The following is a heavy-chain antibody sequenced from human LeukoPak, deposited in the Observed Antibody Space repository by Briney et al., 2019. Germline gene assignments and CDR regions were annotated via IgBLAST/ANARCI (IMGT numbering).Heavy chain of an antibody. CDR2: IWYDGSNK. J-gene: IGHJ3*02. D-gene: IGHD5/OR15-5a*01. V-gene: IGHV3-33*01. CDR3: ARESTAPDAFDI. CDR1: GFTFSSYG. Sequence: GGSLRLSCAASGFTFSSYGMHWVRQAPGKGLEWVAVIWYDGSNKYYADSVKGRFTISRDNSKNTLYLQMNSLRAEDTAVYYCARESTAPDAFDIWGRGTMVTVSS.